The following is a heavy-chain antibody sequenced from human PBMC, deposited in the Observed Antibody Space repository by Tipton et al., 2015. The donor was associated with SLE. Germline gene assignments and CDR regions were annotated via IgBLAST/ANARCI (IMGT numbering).Heavy chain of an antibody. CDR3: ARHLSMPWFREQPFDL. D-gene: IGHD3-10*01. Sequence: GLVKPSETLSLVCSVSGVSIGHNGDHWGWIRQSPVKGLQWIGSVSTNGNIFYNPSLKSRVTMSMDTLKNQFSLSLMSVTAADTAIYHCARHLSMPWFREQPFDLWGQGTLVTVA. V-gene: IGHV4-39*01. CDR1: GVSIGHNGDH. J-gene: IGHJ5*02. CDR2: VSTNGNI.